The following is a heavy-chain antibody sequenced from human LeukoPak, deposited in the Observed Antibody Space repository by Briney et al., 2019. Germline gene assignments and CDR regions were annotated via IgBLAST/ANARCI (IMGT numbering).Heavy chain of an antibody. Sequence: GGSLRLSCAASGFTFSDYSMNWVRQPTGQGLEWVSTIGTASDTYYPGSVEGRFTLSRDNAKNSLYLQMNSLTAGDTAVYYCARGPPRGKYYYMDVWGKGTTVTVSS. J-gene: IGHJ6*03. V-gene: IGHV3-13*01. D-gene: IGHD1-1*01. CDR2: IGTASDT. CDR1: GFTFSDYS. CDR3: ARGPPRGKYYYMDV.